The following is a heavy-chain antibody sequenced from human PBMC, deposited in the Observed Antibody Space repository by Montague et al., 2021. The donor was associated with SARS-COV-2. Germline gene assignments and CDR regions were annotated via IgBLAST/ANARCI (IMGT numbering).Heavy chain of an antibody. V-gene: IGHV4-59*01. CDR3: ARHSRGGIAS. D-gene: IGHD2-15*01. CDR2: IDNSGST. J-gene: IGHJ4*02. Sequence: SETLSLTCTVSGGSINNYYWNWIRQPPGKGLEWIGYIDNSGSTNXNPSLKSRITISVDTSKNQFSLKLSSVTAADTALYYCARHSRGGIASWGQGTLVTV. CDR1: GGSINNYY.